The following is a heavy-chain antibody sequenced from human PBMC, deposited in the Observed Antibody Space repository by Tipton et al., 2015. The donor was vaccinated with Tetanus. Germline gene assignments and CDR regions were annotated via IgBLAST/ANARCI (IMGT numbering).Heavy chain of an antibody. CDR2: IYYSGST. V-gene: IGHV4-39*01. J-gene: IGHJ4*02. CDR3: ARKDPGDEHYFDF. D-gene: IGHD3-16*01. Sequence: TLSLTCTVSGGSISSSDYSWAWIRQPPGKGLEWIGSIYYSGSTYDNPSLKSRVTKSVDTSKNQFSLRLTSVTAADTAVYYCARKDPGDEHYFDFWGQGTLVTVSS. CDR1: GGSISSSDYS.